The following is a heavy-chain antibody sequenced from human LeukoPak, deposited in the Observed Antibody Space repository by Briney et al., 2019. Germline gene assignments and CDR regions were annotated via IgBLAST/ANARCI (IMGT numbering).Heavy chain of an antibody. V-gene: IGHV4-4*07. CDR1: GGSINNYY. CDR2: IYTRGST. CDR3: ARGRYCSADICSGGDAFDI. J-gene: IGHJ3*02. D-gene: IGHD2-15*01. Sequence: SETLSRTCTVSGGSINNYYWSWIRQAAGKGLEWIGRIYTRGSTNYNPSLKSRVTMSVDTSKNQFSLKLSSVTAADTAVYYCARGRYCSADICSGGDAFDIWGQGTMVSVSS.